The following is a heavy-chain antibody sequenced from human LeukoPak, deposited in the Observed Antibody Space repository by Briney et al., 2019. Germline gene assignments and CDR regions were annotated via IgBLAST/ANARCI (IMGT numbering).Heavy chain of an antibody. CDR2: ISAYNGNT. Sequence: ASVKVSCKTSGYTFTGYYMHWVRQAPGQGLEWMGWISAYNGNTNYAQKLQGRVTMTTDTSTSTAYMELRSLRSDDTAVYYCARDELDYYDSSGYYPMDVWGKGTTVTISS. CDR3: ARDELDYYDSSGYYPMDV. V-gene: IGHV1-18*04. CDR1: GYTFTGYY. J-gene: IGHJ6*03. D-gene: IGHD3-22*01.